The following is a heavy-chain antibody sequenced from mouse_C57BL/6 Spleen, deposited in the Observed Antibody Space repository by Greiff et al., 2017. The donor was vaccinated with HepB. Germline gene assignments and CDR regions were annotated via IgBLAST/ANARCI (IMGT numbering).Heavy chain of an antibody. V-gene: IGHV5-6*01. J-gene: IGHJ3*01. CDR3: ARPPIYYDYDEGFAY. CDR2: ISSGGSYT. D-gene: IGHD2-4*01. CDR1: GFTFSSYG. Sequence: EVQLVESGGDLVKPGGSLKLSCAASGFTFSSYGMSWVRQTPDKRLEWVATISSGGSYTYYPDSVKGRFTISSDNAKNTLYLQMSSLKSEDTAMYYCARPPIYYDYDEGFAYWGQGTLVTVSA.